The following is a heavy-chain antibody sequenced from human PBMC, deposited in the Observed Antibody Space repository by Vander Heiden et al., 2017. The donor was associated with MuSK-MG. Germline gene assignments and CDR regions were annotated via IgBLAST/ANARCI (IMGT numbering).Heavy chain of an antibody. V-gene: IGHV3-23*01. D-gene: IGHD1-7*01. Sequence: EVQVLESGGDLVQPGGSLRLSCEASGFTFSSYAMNWVRQAPGKGLEWVSDISGSGGTTYYADAVKGRFTISRDNSKKTLYLKMKSMRAEDTAVYYCAKSSRELLGIDYWGQGTLVTVSS. CDR2: ISGSGGTT. CDR3: AKSSRELLGIDY. CDR1: GFTFSSYA. J-gene: IGHJ4*02.